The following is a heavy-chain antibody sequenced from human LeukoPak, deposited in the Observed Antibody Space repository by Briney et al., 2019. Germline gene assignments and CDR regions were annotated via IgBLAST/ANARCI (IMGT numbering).Heavy chain of an antibody. CDR3: ARVGSGSYYYFDY. D-gene: IGHD1-26*01. J-gene: IGHJ4*02. CDR2: ISYDGSNK. CDR1: GFTFGKYW. V-gene: IGHV3-30-3*01. Sequence: GGSLRLSCVASGFTFGKYWMSWVRQAPGKGLEWVAVISYDGSNKYYADSVKGRFTISRDNSKNTLYLQMNSPRAEDTAVYYCARVGSGSYYYFDYWGQGTLVTVSS.